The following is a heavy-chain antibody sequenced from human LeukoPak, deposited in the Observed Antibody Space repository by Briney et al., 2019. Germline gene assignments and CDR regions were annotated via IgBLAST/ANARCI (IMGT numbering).Heavy chain of an antibody. J-gene: IGHJ3*02. D-gene: IGHD3-22*01. CDR3: ARQYYYDSSGYYYVSDAFDI. V-gene: IGHV5-51*01. CDR2: IYPGDSDT. CDR1: GYSFTSYW. Sequence: GDSLKISCKGSGYSFTSYWIGWVRQMPGKGLEWMGIIYPGDSDTRYSPSFQGQDTISADKSIGTAYLQWSSLKASDTAMYYCARQYYYDSSGYYYVSDAFDIWGQGTMVTGSS.